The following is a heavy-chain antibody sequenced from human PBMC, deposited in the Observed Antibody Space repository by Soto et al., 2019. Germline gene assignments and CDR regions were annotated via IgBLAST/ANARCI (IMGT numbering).Heavy chain of an antibody. CDR3: ASSRVVTTYFDY. CDR1: GGSISRAGYS. CDR2: IYNSGST. D-gene: IGHD2-21*02. J-gene: IGHJ4*02. V-gene: IGHV4-30-2*06. Sequence: QLQLQESGSRLVKPSQTLSLTCAVSGGSISRAGYSWSWTRQSPGKGLEWIGYIYNSGSTFYNPSLKSRITISVDTSKNQLSLQLHSVTAAHTAVYYCASSRVVTTYFDYWGQGTLVTVSS.